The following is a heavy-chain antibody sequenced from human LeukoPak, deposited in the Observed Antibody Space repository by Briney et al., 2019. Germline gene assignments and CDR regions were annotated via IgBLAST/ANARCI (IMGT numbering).Heavy chain of an antibody. J-gene: IGHJ4*02. Sequence: GGSLRLSCAASGFTFSSYAMSWARQAPGKGLEWVSAISGSGGSTYYADSVKGRFTISRDNSKNTLYLQMNSLRAEDTAVYYCATRGVIVVVTAIRDYWGQGTLVTVSS. D-gene: IGHD2-21*02. CDR2: ISGSGGST. V-gene: IGHV3-23*01. CDR3: ATRGVIVVVTAIRDY. CDR1: GFTFSSYA.